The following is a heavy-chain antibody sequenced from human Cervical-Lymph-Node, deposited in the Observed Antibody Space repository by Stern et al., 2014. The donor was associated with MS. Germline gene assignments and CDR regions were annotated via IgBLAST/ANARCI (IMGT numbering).Heavy chain of an antibody. CDR1: GGTFSSYA. CDR2: IIPIFGTA. Sequence: VQLVESGAEVKKPGSSVKVSCKASGGTFSSYAISWVRQAPGPGIEGMGGIIPIFGTANYAQKFQGRVTITADESTSTAYMELSSLRSEDTAVYYCATTGYSSSWLGGYWGQGTLVTVSS. J-gene: IGHJ4*02. D-gene: IGHD6-13*01. V-gene: IGHV1-69*01. CDR3: ATTGYSSSWLGGY.